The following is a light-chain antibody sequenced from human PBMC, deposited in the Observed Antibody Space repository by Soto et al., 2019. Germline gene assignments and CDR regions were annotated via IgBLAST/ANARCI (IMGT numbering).Light chain of an antibody. CDR1: SSNIGSKS. Sequence: QPVLTQPPSVSGTPGQTVTISCSGSSSNIGSKSVQWYQQPPETAPKLLIYSNNQRPSGVPDRFSGSKSGTSASLAISGLQSEDEAHYYCGAWDDTLNVLVFGGGTKLTVL. CDR2: SNN. V-gene: IGLV1-44*01. J-gene: IGLJ2*01. CDR3: GAWDDTLNVLV.